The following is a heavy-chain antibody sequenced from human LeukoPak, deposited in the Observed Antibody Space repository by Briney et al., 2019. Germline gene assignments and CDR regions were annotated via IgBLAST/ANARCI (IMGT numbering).Heavy chain of an antibody. CDR3: ARHSGASRPYRN. V-gene: IGHV4-61*08. J-gene: IGHJ4*02. Sequence: SATLSLTCTVSGYSISSGGYYWSWIRQPPGKGLEWIGQINYSGNTNYNASLRSRVTISIDTSKNQFSLKMTSVTAADTAVYYCARHSGASRPYRNWGQGTLVTVSS. D-gene: IGHD1-26*01. CDR1: GYSISSGGYY. CDR2: INYSGNT.